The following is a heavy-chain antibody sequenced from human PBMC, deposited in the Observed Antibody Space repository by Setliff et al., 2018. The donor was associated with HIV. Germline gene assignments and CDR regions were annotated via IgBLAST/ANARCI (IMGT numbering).Heavy chain of an antibody. V-gene: IGHV4-39*07. CDR1: GGSASNSRYY. D-gene: IGHD2-2*02. CDR3: ARYTADTFFFDY. CDR2: IYHSGST. J-gene: IGHJ4*02. Sequence: SETLSLTCTVSGGSASNSRYYWAWIRQSPGKGLEWIGSIYHSGSTYYSPSLKSRVIISVDAANEQFSLRLSSVTAADTAVYYCARYTADTFFFDYWGQGRLVTVSS.